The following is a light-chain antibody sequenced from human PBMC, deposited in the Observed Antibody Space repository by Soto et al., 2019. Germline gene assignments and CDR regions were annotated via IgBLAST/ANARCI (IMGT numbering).Light chain of an antibody. Sequence: QSVLTQPPSASGSPGQSVTISCTGTSSDVGGYNYVSWYQQHPGKAPKLMIYEVSKRPSGVPDRFSGSKSGNTASLTVSGLQAEDEADYYCSSYAGSNNLVFGGGTKLPVL. CDR3: SSYAGSNNLV. J-gene: IGLJ2*01. V-gene: IGLV2-8*01. CDR2: EVS. CDR1: SSDVGGYNY.